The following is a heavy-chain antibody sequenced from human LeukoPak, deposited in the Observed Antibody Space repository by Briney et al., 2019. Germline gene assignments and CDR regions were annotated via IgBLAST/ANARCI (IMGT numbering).Heavy chain of an antibody. D-gene: IGHD3-10*01. CDR3: AKAPYGPGSPNPPHYDY. CDR2: ISGSGGRT. Sequence: GGSLRLSCAASGFTFSSYTMSWVRQAPGKGLEWVSGISGSGGRTYYADSVKGRFTVSRDNSRNTLDLQMNSLRAEDTAVYYCAKAPYGPGSPNPPHYDYWGQGTLVTVSS. V-gene: IGHV3-23*01. CDR1: GFTFSSYT. J-gene: IGHJ4*02.